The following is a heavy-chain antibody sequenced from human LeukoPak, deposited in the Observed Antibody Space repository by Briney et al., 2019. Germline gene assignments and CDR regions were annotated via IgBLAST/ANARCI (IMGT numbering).Heavy chain of an antibody. D-gene: IGHD3-10*01. CDR3: ARSGSGSYYPYYYYYYMNV. J-gene: IGHJ6*03. V-gene: IGHV3-7*01. CDR1: GFTFSSYL. CDR2: TKQDGSER. Sequence: GGSLRLSCAASGFTFSSYLMTWVRQAPGKGLEWVANTKQDGSERYYVHSVKGRFTISRDNARNSLYLHMNSLRAEDTALYYCARSGSGSYYPYYYYYYMNVGSKGTTVTVSS.